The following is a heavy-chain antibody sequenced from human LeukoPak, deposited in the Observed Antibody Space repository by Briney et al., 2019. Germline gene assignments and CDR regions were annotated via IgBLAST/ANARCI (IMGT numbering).Heavy chain of an antibody. CDR3: ARQDYGDTGGVVDY. CDR1: GGTFSSYA. V-gene: IGHV1-69*05. Sequence: SVKVSCKASGGTFSSYAISWVRQAPGQGLEWMGGIIPIFGTANYAQKFQGRVTITTDESTSTAYMELCSLRSEDTAVYYCARQDYGDTGGVVDYWGQGTLVTVSS. CDR2: IIPIFGTA. D-gene: IGHD2-8*02. J-gene: IGHJ4*02.